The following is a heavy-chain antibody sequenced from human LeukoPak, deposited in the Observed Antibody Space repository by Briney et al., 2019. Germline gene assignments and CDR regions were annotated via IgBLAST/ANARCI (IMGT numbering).Heavy chain of an antibody. V-gene: IGHV3-30*02. CDR1: GFTFSSYG. Sequence: GGSLRLSCGASGFTFSSYGMHWVRQAPGKGLEWVAFIRYDGSNKYYADSVKGRFTISRDNSKNTLYLQMNSLRAEDTAVYYCARALTGTGVNYYYYYYMDVWGKGTTVTISS. D-gene: IGHD1-20*01. CDR3: ARALTGTGVNYYYYYYMDV. CDR2: IRYDGSNK. J-gene: IGHJ6*03.